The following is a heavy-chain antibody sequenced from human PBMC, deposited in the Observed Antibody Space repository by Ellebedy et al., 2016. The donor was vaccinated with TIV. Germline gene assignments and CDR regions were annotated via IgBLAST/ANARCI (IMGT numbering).Heavy chain of an antibody. CDR3: ARAYLIGGFPGVEGYFDY. Sequence: SETLSLXXTVSGGSISSGGYYWSWIRQHPGKGLEWIGYIYYSGSTYYNPSLKSRVTISVDTSKNQFSLKLSSVTAADTAVYYCARAYLIGGFPGVEGYFDYWGQGTLVTVSS. V-gene: IGHV4-31*03. CDR2: IYYSGST. J-gene: IGHJ4*02. D-gene: IGHD3-10*01. CDR1: GGSISSGGYY.